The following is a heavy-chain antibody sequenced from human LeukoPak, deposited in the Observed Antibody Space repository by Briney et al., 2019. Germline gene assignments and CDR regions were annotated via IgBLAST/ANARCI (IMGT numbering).Heavy chain of an antibody. CDR3: ARSQIPDF. J-gene: IGHJ4*02. V-gene: IGHV1-2*02. CDR2: INPNSGDT. D-gene: IGHD2-21*01. CDR1: GYTFTDYY. Sequence: GASVKVSCKASGYTFTDYYMHWVRQAPGQGLEWMGWINPNSGDTKCAQKFQGRVTMTRDTSIGTAYMELSRLTSDDTAVYYCARSQIPDFWGQGTLVTVSS.